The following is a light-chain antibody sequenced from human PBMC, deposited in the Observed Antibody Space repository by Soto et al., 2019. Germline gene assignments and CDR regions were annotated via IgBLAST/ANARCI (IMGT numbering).Light chain of an antibody. CDR2: GTS. Sequence: EIVFTHSPGPLSFCPVERATLSCRASQSISNDHLAWYQQKPGQAPRLLIYGTSNRATGGIADRFSGSGSGTDFTLTISRLETEDFAVYYCQYYGSSVTFAGGTKVDI. CDR3: QYYGSSVT. V-gene: IGKV3-20*01. CDR1: QSISNDH. J-gene: IGKJ4*01.